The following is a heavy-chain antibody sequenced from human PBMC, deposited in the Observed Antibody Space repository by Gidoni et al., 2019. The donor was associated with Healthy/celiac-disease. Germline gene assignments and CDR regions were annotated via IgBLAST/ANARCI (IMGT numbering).Heavy chain of an antibody. CDR3: ARGRSRLAAAVTFDY. CDR2: IYYSGST. V-gene: IGHV4-59*01. Sequence: QVQLQESGPGLVKPSETLSLPCTVSGGSISSYYWSWIRQPPGKGLEWIGYIYYSGSTNYNPSLKSRVTISVDTSKNQFSLKLSSVTAADTAVYYCARGRSRLAAAVTFDYWGQGTLVTVSS. J-gene: IGHJ4*02. CDR1: GGSISSYY. D-gene: IGHD6-13*01.